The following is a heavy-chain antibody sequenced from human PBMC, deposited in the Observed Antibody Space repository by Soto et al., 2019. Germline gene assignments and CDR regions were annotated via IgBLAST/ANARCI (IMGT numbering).Heavy chain of an antibody. Sequence: EVQLVESGGGLVKPGGSLRLSCAASGFTFSSYSMNWVRQAPGKGLGWVSSISSSSSYIYYADSVKGRFTISRDNAKNSLYLQMNSLRAEDTAVYYCSSGGSCYSADCFDYWGQGTLVTVSS. CDR3: SSGGSCYSADCFDY. J-gene: IGHJ4*02. D-gene: IGHD2-15*01. CDR1: GFTFSSYS. V-gene: IGHV3-21*01. CDR2: ISSSSSYI.